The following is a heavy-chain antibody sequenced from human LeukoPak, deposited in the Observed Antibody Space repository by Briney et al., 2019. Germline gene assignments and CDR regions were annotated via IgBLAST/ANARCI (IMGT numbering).Heavy chain of an antibody. Sequence: SETLSLTCAVYGGSFSGYYWSWIRQPPGKGLEWIAYISDIGSINYNPSLKSRVTISLDTSKNQFSLKLSAVTAADTAVYYCAGHHPRNTVDFWGQGTLVTVSS. D-gene: IGHD2-8*02. J-gene: IGHJ4*02. CDR1: GGSFSGYY. CDR3: AGHHPRNTVDF. CDR2: ISDIGSI. V-gene: IGHV4-59*08.